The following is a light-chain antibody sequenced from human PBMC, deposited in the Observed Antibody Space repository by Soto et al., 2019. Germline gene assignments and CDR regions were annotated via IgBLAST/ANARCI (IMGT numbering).Light chain of an antibody. V-gene: IGKV3-11*01. CDR2: DAS. J-gene: IGKJ5*01. CDR1: QSVSSY. CDR3: QQRGNWPPFT. Sequence: EIVLTQSPATLSLSPGERATLSCRASQSVSSYLAWYQQKPGQAPRLLIYDASNRATGIPARFSGSGSGTDFTLTISSLEPEDCAVYYCQQRGNWPPFTFGPGTRLEIK.